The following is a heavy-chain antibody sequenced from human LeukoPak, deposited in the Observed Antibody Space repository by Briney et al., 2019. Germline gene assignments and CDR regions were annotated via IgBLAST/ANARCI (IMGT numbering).Heavy chain of an antibody. CDR2: ISSSSSTI. CDR1: GFTFSSYS. CDR3: AREQRAGWIDY. Sequence: PGGSLRLSCAASGFTFSSYSMNWVRQAPGKGLEWVSYISSSSSTIYYADSVKGQFTISRDNAKNSLYLQMNSLRAEDTAVYYCAREQRAGWIDYWGQGTLVTVSS. J-gene: IGHJ4*02. V-gene: IGHV3-48*01. D-gene: IGHD6-25*01.